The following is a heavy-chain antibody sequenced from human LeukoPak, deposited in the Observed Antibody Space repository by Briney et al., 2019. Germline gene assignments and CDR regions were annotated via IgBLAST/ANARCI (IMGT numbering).Heavy chain of an antibody. J-gene: IGHJ4*02. V-gene: IGHV3-21*01. CDR1: GFTFSSYS. D-gene: IGHD2-21*01. Sequence: PGGSLRLSCAASGFTFSSYSMNWVRQAPGKGLEWVSSISSSSSYIYYADSVKGRFTLSRDNAKNSPYLQMSSLRAEDTAVYYCAREIAKFNDYWGQGTLVTVSS. CDR2: ISSSSSYI. CDR3: AREIAKFNDY.